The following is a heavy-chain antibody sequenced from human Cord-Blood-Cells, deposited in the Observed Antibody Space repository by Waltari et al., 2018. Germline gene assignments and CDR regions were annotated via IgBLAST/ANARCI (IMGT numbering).Heavy chain of an antibody. CDR2: IKKDGSEK. V-gene: IGHV3-7*01. CDR3: AREGIAVALDY. J-gene: IGHJ4*02. Sequence: EVQLVESGGGLVQPGGSLRLSCAASGFTFSSFWMSWVRQAPGKGMEWVANIKKDGSEKYYVDSVKGRFTISRDNAKNSLYLQMNSLRAEDTAVYYCAREGIAVALDYWGQGTLVTVSS. D-gene: IGHD6-19*01. CDR1: GFTFSSFW.